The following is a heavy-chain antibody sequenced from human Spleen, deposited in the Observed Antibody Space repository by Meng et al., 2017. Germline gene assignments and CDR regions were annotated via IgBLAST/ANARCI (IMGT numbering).Heavy chain of an antibody. Sequence: ASPQQLVAAYSKLSQPPYLTVSVYGGAFSGYYWSWLRQPPGKGLEWIGGINHSGSTTYTPSLKGRVNISEDTSWGQFSPRRSSVTAADTAVYYCARGNARFYDILTGYVYWGQGTLVTVSS. J-gene: IGHJ4*02. D-gene: IGHD3-9*01. V-gene: IGHV4-34*01. CDR3: ARGNARFYDILTGYVY. CDR1: GGAFSGYY. CDR2: INHSGST.